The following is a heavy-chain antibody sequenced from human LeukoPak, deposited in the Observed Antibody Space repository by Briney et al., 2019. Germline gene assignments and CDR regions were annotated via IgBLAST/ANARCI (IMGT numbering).Heavy chain of an antibody. Sequence: ASVKVSCKASGYTFTGYYLHWLRQAPGQGLEWMGWINPNSGGTSYAQKFQGRLTMTRDTSTSTVYMELSSLRSEDTAVYYCAREKDSSGYFYFVYWGQGTLVTVSS. V-gene: IGHV1-2*02. CDR3: AREKDSSGYFYFVY. D-gene: IGHD3-22*01. J-gene: IGHJ4*02. CDR1: GYTFTGYY. CDR2: INPNSGGT.